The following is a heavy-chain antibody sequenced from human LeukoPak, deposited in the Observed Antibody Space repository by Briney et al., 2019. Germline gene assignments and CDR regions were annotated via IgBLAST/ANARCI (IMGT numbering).Heavy chain of an antibody. D-gene: IGHD3-3*01. CDR1: GFTFANYA. CDR3: ARDQYDTWSRRGNFDS. V-gene: IGHV3-7*03. CDR2: IKLDGSEK. Sequence: GGSLRLSCTASGFTFANYAMSWVRQAPGKGLEWVANIKLDGSEKNYVDSVKGRFTISRDNTKNSLYLQMNSLRAEDTAVFYCARDQYDTWSRRGNFDSWGQGTLVIVSS. J-gene: IGHJ4*02.